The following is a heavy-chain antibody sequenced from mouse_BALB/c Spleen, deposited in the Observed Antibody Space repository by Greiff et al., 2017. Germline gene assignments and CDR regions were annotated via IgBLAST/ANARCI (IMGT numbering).Heavy chain of an antibody. D-gene: IGHD1-2*01. CDR2: IYPGNSDT. Sequence: EVQRVESGTVLARPGASVKMSCKASGYTFTSYWMHWVKQRPGQGLEWIGAIYPGNSDTSYNQKFKGKAKLTAVTSTSTAYMELSSLTNEDSAVYYCTTSYYGWPSFAYWGQGTLVTVSA. CDR1: GYTFTSYW. V-gene: IGHV1-5*01. J-gene: IGHJ3*01. CDR3: TTSYYGWPSFAY.